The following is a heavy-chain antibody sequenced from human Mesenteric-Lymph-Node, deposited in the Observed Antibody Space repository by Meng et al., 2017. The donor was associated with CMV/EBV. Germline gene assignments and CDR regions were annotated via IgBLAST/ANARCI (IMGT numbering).Heavy chain of an antibody. J-gene: IGHJ4*02. CDR3: AVTYYYDSGGYSHYDY. D-gene: IGHD3-22*01. Sequence: LSLTCEASGFSFSSYAMYWVRQAPGKGLEWVASIRFDGSNRYYVDSVKGRFTISRDDSKNTLYLHMNSLRAEDTAVYYCAVTYYYDSGGYSHYDYWGQGTLVTVSS. CDR2: IRFDGSNR. CDR1: GFSFSSYA. V-gene: IGHV3-30*02.